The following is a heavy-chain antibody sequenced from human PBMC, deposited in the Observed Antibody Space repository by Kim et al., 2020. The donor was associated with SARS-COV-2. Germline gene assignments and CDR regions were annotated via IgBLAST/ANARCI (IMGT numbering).Heavy chain of an antibody. CDR3: ARRGMATSAMDV. V-gene: IGHV3-30*01. Sequence: KYDADSVKGRLTISRDNSNNTLYPQVKSLTVEDTAVYYCARRGMATSAMDVWGQGTTVTVSS. CDR2: K. J-gene: IGHJ6*02. D-gene: IGHD3-16*01.